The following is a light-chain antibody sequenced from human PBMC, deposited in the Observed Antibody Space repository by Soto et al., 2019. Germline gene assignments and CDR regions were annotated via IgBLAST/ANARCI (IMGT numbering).Light chain of an antibody. CDR1: GSDIGNNY. Sequence: QSVLTQPPSVSAAPGQTVTISCSRSGSDIGNNYVSWYQQLPGTAPKLLIYDNNKRPSGIPDRFSGSKSGTSATLAITGLQTGDEADYYCGTYDSSLSAWVFGGGTKLTVL. CDR2: DNN. CDR3: GTYDSSLSAWV. V-gene: IGLV1-51*01. J-gene: IGLJ3*02.